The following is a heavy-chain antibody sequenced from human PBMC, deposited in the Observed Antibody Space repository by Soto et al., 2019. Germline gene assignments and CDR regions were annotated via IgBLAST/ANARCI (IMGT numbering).Heavy chain of an antibody. CDR1: GFTFSSYG. D-gene: IGHD5-12*01. CDR3: AKTFGIVATRFPNYYYYYGMDV. V-gene: IGHV3-30*18. CDR2: ISYDGSNK. J-gene: IGHJ6*02. Sequence: GGSLRLSCAASGFTFSSYGMHWVRQAPGKGLEWVAVISYDGSNKYYADSVKGRFTISRDNSKNTLYLQMNSLRAEDTAVYYCAKTFGIVATRFPNYYYYYGMDVWGQGTTVTVSS.